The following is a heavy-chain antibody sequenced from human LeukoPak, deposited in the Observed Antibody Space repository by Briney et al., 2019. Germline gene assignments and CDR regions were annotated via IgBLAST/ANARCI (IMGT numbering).Heavy chain of an antibody. Sequence: PSETLSLTCTVLGGSISSYYWGWIRQPPGKGLGWIGYIYYSGSTNYNPSLKSRVTISVDTSKNQFALKLSAVTAADTAVYYCASSPYDFWSGYFFPINWFDPWGQGTLVTVSS. CDR3: ASSPYDFWSGYFFPINWFDP. D-gene: IGHD3-3*01. CDR1: GGSISSYY. V-gene: IGHV4-59*01. J-gene: IGHJ5*02. CDR2: IYYSGST.